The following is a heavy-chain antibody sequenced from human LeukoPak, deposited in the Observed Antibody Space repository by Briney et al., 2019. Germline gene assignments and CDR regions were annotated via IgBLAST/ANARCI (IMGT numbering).Heavy chain of an antibody. J-gene: IGHJ5*02. D-gene: IGHD6-13*01. Sequence: PSETLSLTCAVSGYSISSGYYWGWIRQPPGKGLEWIGSIYHSGSTYYNPSLKSRVTISVDTPKNQFSLKLSSVTAADTAVYYCARLIKTSSIAAAGDGWFDPWGQGTLVTVSS. CDR1: GYSISSGYY. CDR3: ARLIKTSSIAAAGDGWFDP. CDR2: IYHSGST. V-gene: IGHV4-38-2*01.